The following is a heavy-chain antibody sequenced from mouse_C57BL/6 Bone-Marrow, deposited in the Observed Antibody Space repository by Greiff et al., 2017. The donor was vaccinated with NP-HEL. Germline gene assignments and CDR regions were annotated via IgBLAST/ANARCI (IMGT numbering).Heavy chain of an antibody. CDR1: GYTFTDYY. CDR3: ARQYGSIWFAY. Sequence: VQVVESGPELVKPGASVKISCKASGYTFTDYYINWVKQRPGQGLEWIGWIFPGSGSTYYNEKFKGKATLTVDKSSSTAYMLLSSLTSEYSAVYFCARQYGSIWFAYWGQGTLVTVSA. CDR2: IFPGSGST. J-gene: IGHJ3*01. D-gene: IGHD1-1*01. V-gene: IGHV1-75*01.